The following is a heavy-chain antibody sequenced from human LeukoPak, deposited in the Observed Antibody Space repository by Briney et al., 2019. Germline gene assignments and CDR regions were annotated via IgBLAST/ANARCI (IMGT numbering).Heavy chain of an antibody. J-gene: IGHJ4*02. CDR2: IYYSGNT. Sequence: SETLSLTCTVSGGSTTNYYWSWIRQPPGKGLEWIGYIYYSGNTNCNPSLKSRVTILVDTSNNQFSLNLSTLTAADTAVYYCARGPTRYYFDYWGQGTLVTVSS. CDR1: GGSTTNYY. V-gene: IGHV4-59*01. CDR3: ARGPTRYYFDY.